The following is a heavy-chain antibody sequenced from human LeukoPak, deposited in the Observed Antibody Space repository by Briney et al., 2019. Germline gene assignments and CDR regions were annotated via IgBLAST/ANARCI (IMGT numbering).Heavy chain of an antibody. V-gene: IGHV3-23*01. D-gene: IGHD3-3*01. CDR3: AKGAYYAD. Sequence: QAGGTLRLSCAASGFIFSNSGMNWVRQAPGKGLEWVSTISGSGDSTYYADSVKGRFTTSRDNSKNTLYLQMNSLRAEDMAVYLCAKGAYYADWGQGTLVTVSS. CDR2: ISGSGDST. CDR1: GFIFSNSG. J-gene: IGHJ1*01.